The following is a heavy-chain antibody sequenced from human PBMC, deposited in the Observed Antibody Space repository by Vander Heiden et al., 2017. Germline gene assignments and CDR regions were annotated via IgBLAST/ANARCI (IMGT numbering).Heavy chain of an antibody. V-gene: IGHV1-8*01. CDR1: GSTFTRYD. CDR3: ARGGRGRYYDFWSGPNPGMDV. D-gene: IGHD3-3*01. J-gene: IGHJ6*02. CDR2: LSPNRGTT. Sequence: QVQLVQSGAEVKKPGASVKVSCKASGSTFTRYDINWVRQALGKGLEWRVWLSPNRGTTGYAKKFRGRVTMTRNTSISTAYMELSSLRSEDTAVYYCARGGRGRYYDFWSGPNPGMDVWGQGTTVTVSS.